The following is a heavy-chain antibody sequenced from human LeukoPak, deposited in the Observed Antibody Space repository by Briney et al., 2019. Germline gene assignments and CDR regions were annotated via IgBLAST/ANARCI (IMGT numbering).Heavy chain of an antibody. CDR1: GGSISSGGYS. V-gene: IGHV4-31*03. D-gene: IGHD2-15*01. CDR2: IYYSGST. CDR3: ARYCSGGSCAPHDAFDI. J-gene: IGHJ3*02. Sequence: SETLSLTCTVSGGSISSGGYSRSWIRQHPGKGLEWIGYIYYSGSTYYNPSLKSRVTISVDTSKNQFSLKLSSVTAADTAVYYCARYCSGGSCAPHDAFDIWGQGTMVAVSS.